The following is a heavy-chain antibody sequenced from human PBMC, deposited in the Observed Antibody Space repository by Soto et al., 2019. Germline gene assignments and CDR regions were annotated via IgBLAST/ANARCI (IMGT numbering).Heavy chain of an antibody. J-gene: IGHJ6*02. D-gene: IGHD2-2*01. CDR1: GFTFSSYG. CDR3: AREPVPYYYSGMDV. V-gene: IGHV3-33*01. Sequence: QVQLVESGGGVVQPGRSLRLSCAASGFTFSSYGMHWVRQAPGEGLEWVAVIWYDGSNKYYADSVKGRFTISRDNSKNTLYLQMKSLRAEDTAVYYWAREPVPYYYSGMDVWGQGTTVTVSS. CDR2: IWYDGSNK.